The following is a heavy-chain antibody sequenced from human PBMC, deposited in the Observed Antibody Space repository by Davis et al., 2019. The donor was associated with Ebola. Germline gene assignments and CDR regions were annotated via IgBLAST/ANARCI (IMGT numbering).Heavy chain of an antibody. CDR3: AGDSTVTTSY. Sequence: PGGSLRLSCAGSGFTFSSYEMNWVRQAPGKGLEWVSYISSSGSTIFYADSVKGRFTISRDNANNSLYLLMNSLRAEDTAVYYCAGDSTVTTSYWGQGTLVTVSS. CDR1: GFTFSSYE. J-gene: IGHJ4*02. V-gene: IGHV3-48*03. D-gene: IGHD4-17*01. CDR2: ISSSGSTI.